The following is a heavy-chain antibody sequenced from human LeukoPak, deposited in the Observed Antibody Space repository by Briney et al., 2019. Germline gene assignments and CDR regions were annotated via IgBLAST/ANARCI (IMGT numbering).Heavy chain of an antibody. CDR3: ARWTTVTRAFDY. Sequence: SETLSLTCAVYGGSFSLYYWNWIRQPAGKGLEWIGRIYTSGSTNYNPSLKSRVTMSVDTSKNQFSLNLSSVTAADTAVYYCARWTTVTRAFDYWGQGTLVTVSS. V-gene: IGHV4-59*10. CDR1: GGSFSLYY. D-gene: IGHD4-17*01. CDR2: IYTSGST. J-gene: IGHJ4*02.